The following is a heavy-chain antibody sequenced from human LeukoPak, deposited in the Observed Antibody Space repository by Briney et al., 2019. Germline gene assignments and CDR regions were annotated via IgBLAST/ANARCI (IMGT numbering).Heavy chain of an antibody. CDR2: ISGRGDST. CDR3: AKLPRGGALYDY. D-gene: IGHD2-2*02. V-gene: IGHV3-23*01. J-gene: IGHJ4*02. CDR1: GFTFSSYA. Sequence: GGSLRLSCEASGFTFSSYAMSWVRQAPGKGLEWVSAISGRGDSTYFADSVKGRFTISRDNSKNTLYLQMDSLRAEDTAVNYCAKLPRGGALYDYWGQGTLVTVSS.